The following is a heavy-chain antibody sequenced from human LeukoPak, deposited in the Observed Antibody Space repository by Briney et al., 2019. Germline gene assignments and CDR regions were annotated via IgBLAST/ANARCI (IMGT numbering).Heavy chain of an antibody. J-gene: IGHJ4*02. V-gene: IGHV3-30-3*01. CDR3: ARDYGGNSGDY. CDR2: IPGDGGNA. CDR1: GFAFSNYA. D-gene: IGHD4-23*01. Sequence: GGSLRLSCAASGFAFSNYAMHWVRQAPGKGLEWVAVIPGDGGNAYYADSVKGRFTISRDNSKDTLYLQMNSLRAEDTAVYYCARDYGGNSGDYWGQGTLVTVSS.